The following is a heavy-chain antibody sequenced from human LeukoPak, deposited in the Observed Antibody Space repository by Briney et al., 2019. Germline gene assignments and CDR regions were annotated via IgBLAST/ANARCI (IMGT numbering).Heavy chain of an antibody. J-gene: IGHJ6*03. CDR2: IIPIFGTA. Sequence: GASVKVSCKDSGGTFSSYAISWVPQAPGQGREWRGGIIPIFGTANYAQKFQGRVTITADKSTSTAYMELSSLRSEDTAVYYCARVIPDYDFWSGSAHYYYYYMDVWGKGTTVTVSS. V-gene: IGHV1-69*06. CDR1: GGTFSSYA. CDR3: ARVIPDYDFWSGSAHYYYYYMDV. D-gene: IGHD3-3*01.